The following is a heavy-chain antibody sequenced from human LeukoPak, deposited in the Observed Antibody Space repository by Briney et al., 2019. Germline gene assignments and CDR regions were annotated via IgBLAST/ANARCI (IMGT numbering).Heavy chain of an antibody. CDR1: GGSFSGYY. CDR2: INHSGST. CDR3: ARGSTCSSTSCSPFDP. V-gene: IGHV4-34*01. J-gene: IGHJ5*02. D-gene: IGHD2-2*01. Sequence: SETLSLTCAVYGGSFSGYYWSWIRQPPGKGLEWIGEINHSGSTNYNPSLKSRVTISVDTSKNQFSLKLSSVTAADTAVYYCARGSTCSSTSCSPFDPWGQGTLVTVSP.